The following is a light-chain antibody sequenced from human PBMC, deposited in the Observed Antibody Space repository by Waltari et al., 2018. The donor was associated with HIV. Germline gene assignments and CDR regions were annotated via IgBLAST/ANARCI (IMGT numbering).Light chain of an antibody. CDR3: ETGSGSVTFPV. Sequence: HSVLTQPPSVSAAPGQKVTISCAASTSNIEMTYVSWYQQFPGTAPKLLIYENNKRPSGISDRFSGSKSGTSATLDIAGLQTGDEADYYCETGSGSVTFPVFGSGTKVTVL. CDR1: TSNIEMTY. J-gene: IGLJ1*01. V-gene: IGLV1-51*01. CDR2: ENN.